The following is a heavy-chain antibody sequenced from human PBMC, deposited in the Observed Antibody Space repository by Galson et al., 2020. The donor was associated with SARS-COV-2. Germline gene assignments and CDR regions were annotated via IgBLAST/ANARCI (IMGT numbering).Heavy chain of an antibody. CDR3: SRLVVILGASSLDY. Sequence: GGSLRLSCAASGFTFGDYALTWFRQAPGRGLEWVGFIRSKAYGGTTEYAASVKGRFSISRDDSKNIAFLQVNSLKTEDTAVYYCSRLVVILGASSLDYWGQGTLVTVSS. V-gene: IGHV3-49*03. D-gene: IGHD1-26*01. CDR1: GFTFGDYA. CDR2: IRSKAYGGTT. J-gene: IGHJ4*02.